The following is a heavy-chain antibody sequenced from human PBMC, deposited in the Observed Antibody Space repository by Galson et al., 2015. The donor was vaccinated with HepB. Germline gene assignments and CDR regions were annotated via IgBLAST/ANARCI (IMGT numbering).Heavy chain of an antibody. V-gene: IGHV3-21*01. CDR3: ARDPPLGTPFDY. CDR2: ISSTSAYI. D-gene: IGHD7-27*01. J-gene: IGHJ4*02. Sequence: SLRLSCAASGFTFSNYNMNWVRQAPGKGLEWVSSISSTSAYIYYADSVKGRFTVSRYNAKNSLYLQMNSLRDEDTAVYYCARDPPLGTPFDYWGQGTLVTVSS. CDR1: GFTFSNYN.